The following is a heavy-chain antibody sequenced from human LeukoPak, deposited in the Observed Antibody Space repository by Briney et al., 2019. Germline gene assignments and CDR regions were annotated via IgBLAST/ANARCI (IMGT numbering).Heavy chain of an antibody. Sequence: GGSLRLSCAASGFTVSNNYISWVRHAPGKGLEWVSVIYSGGSTKYADSVKARFTISRDNSKNTVYLQMNSLRADDTAVYYCARATLDNWGQGTLVTVSS. CDR2: IYSGGST. CDR1: GFTVSNNY. CDR3: ARATLDN. V-gene: IGHV3-53*01. J-gene: IGHJ4*02.